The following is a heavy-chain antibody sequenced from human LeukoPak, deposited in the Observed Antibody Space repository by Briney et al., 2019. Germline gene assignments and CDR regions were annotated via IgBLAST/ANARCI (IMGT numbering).Heavy chain of an antibody. V-gene: IGHV1-18*01. D-gene: IGHD3-22*01. Sequence: ASVKVSCKASGYTFSNYGTSWVRQAPGQGFEWLGWISAYNGNTHYAQKLQGRVTLTTDTSTSTAYMEVRSLRSGDTAVYFCARVIPDYYDSSGYPLFFDYWGQGTLVTVSS. CDR3: ARVIPDYYDSSGYPLFFDY. CDR2: ISAYNGNT. J-gene: IGHJ4*02. CDR1: GYTFSNYG.